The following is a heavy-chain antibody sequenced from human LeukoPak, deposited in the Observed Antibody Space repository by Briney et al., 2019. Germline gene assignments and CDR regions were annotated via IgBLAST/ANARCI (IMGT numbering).Heavy chain of an antibody. Sequence: QPGRSLRLSCAASGFTFNNYAMSWVRQAPGKGLEWVSAISASGGSTYYADSVKGRFTISRGNSKNTLYLQMDSLSAEDTAVYYCAKVFVTALTTSAFDVWGQGTMVTVSS. V-gene: IGHV3-23*01. D-gene: IGHD4-11*01. J-gene: IGHJ3*01. CDR3: AKVFVTALTTSAFDV. CDR1: GFTFNNYA. CDR2: ISASGGST.